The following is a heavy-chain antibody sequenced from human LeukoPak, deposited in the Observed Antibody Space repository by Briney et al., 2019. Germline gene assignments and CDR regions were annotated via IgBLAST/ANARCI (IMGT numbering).Heavy chain of an antibody. CDR2: ISAYNGNT. CDR1: GYTFTSYG. D-gene: IGHD2-2*01. Sequence: ASVKVSCKASGYTFTSYGISWVRQAPGQGLEWMGWISAYNGNTNYAQKLQGRVTMTTDTSTSTAYMELRSLRSDDTAVYYYARTPSPRYCSSTSCYYFDYWGQGTLVTVSS. V-gene: IGHV1-18*01. CDR3: ARTPSPRYCSSTSCYYFDY. J-gene: IGHJ4*02.